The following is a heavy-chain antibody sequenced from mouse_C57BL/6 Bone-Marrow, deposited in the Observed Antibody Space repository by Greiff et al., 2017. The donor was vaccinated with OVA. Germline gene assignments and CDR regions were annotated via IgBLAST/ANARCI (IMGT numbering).Heavy chain of an antibody. CDR3: ARHADYDEGAWFAY. CDR2: INSDGGST. CDR1: EYEFPSHD. J-gene: IGHJ3*01. Sequence: EVKVEESGGGLVQPGESLKLSCESNEYEFPSHDMSWVRKTPEKRLELVAAINSDGGSTYYPDTMERRFIISRDNTKKTLYLQMSSLRSEDTALDYCARHADYDEGAWFAYWGQGTLVTVSA. V-gene: IGHV5-2*03. D-gene: IGHD2-4*01.